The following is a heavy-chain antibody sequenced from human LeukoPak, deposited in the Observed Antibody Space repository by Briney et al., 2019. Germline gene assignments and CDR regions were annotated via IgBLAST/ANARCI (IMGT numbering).Heavy chain of an antibody. D-gene: IGHD2-15*01. V-gene: IGHV3-73*01. Sequence: GGSLRLSCAASRFTLSGSAMHWVRQASGKGLEWVGRIRSKANSYTTAYAGSVKGRFTISRDDSKNTAYLQMNSLKTEDTAVYYCTRGIGYCSGGSCYFDYWGQGTLVTVSS. CDR3: TRGIGYCSGGSCYFDY. CDR2: IRSKANSYTT. CDR1: RFTLSGSA. J-gene: IGHJ4*02.